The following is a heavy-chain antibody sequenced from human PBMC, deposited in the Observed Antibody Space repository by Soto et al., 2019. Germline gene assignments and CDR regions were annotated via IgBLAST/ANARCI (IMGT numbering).Heavy chain of an antibody. CDR1: GFTFSSYE. D-gene: IGHD5-12*01. J-gene: IGHJ6*02. CDR3: ARRPGIVATIMIPHYYYYYGMDV. V-gene: IGHV3-48*03. CDR2: ISSSGSTI. Sequence: PGGSLILSCAASGFTFSSYEMNWVRQAPGKGLEWVSYISSSGSTIYYADSVKGRFTISRDNAKNSLYLQMNSLRAEDTAVYYCARRPGIVATIMIPHYYYYYGMDVWGQGTTVIVSS.